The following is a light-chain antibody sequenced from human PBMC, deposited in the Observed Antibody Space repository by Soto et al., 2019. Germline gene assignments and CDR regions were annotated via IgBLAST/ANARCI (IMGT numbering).Light chain of an antibody. CDR3: GTWDNSLSAV. CDR1: SSNIGSNY. CDR2: DNV. Sequence: SVLTQPPSVSAAPGQKVTISCSGSSSNIGSNYVSWYQQLPGTAPKLLIYDNVKRPSGIPDRFSGSQSGTSATLGITGLQTGDEADYYCGTWDNSLSAVFGGGTKVTVL. V-gene: IGLV1-51*01. J-gene: IGLJ2*01.